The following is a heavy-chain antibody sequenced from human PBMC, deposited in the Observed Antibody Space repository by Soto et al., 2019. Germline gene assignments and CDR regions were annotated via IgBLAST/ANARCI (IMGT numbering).Heavy chain of an antibody. CDR1: GYTFISYD. D-gene: IGHD3-22*01. Sequence: ASVNVSCKASGYTFISYDINGVRQATGQGREWMGWMNPNSGNTGYAQKFQGRVTMTRNTSISTAYMELSSLRSEDTAVYYCARGDRSGYWYYSYMDVWGQGTTVTVSS. CDR2: MNPNSGNT. J-gene: IGHJ6*03. V-gene: IGHV1-8*01. CDR3: ARGDRSGYWYYSYMDV.